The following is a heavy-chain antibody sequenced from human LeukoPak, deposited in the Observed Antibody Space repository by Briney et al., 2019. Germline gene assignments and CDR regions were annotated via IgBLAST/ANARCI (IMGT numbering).Heavy chain of an antibody. V-gene: IGHV4-59*01. D-gene: IGHD1-26*01. J-gene: IGHJ5*02. CDR1: GGSISSYY. Sequence: PSETLSLTCTVSGGSISSYYWSWIRQPPGKGLEWIGYISYSGSTSYNPSLKSRVTISLDTSKIQFSLKLSSVTAADTAVYYCAREGYSETFFNWFDPWGQGTLVTVSS. CDR3: AREGYSETFFNWFDP. CDR2: ISYSGST.